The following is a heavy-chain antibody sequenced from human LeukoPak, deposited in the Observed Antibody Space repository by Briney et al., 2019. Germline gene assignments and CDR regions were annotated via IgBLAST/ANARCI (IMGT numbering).Heavy chain of an antibody. V-gene: IGHV3-48*01. CDR2: TSGGSGTI. CDR3: ARLYGDWFDP. Sequence: PGGSLRLSCAASGFTFTNYNMNWVRQAPGKGLEWISYTSGGSGTIYYADSVRGRFTVSRDNAKDSLWLQMDSLRVEDTAVYFCARLYGDWFDPWGPGTLVTVSS. D-gene: IGHD4-17*01. J-gene: IGHJ5*02. CDR1: GFTFTNYN.